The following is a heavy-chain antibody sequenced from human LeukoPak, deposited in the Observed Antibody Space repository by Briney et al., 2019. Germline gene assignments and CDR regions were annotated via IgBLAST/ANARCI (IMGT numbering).Heavy chain of an antibody. CDR3: ARGAHYAYDSSGRFDY. CDR1: GGSITSYY. Sequence: SETLSLTCSVSGGSITSYYWSWIRQAPGKGLEWIGYIYYTGSTNYNPSLKSRVTISVDTSKNQFSLKVSSVTAADTAVYYCARGAHYAYDSSGRFDYWGQGTLVTVFS. V-gene: IGHV4-59*01. D-gene: IGHD3-22*01. CDR2: IYYTGST. J-gene: IGHJ4*02.